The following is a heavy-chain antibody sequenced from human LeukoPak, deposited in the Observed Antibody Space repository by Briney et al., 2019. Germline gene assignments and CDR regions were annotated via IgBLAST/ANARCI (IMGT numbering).Heavy chain of an antibody. D-gene: IGHD1-20*01. J-gene: IGHJ4*02. V-gene: IGHV4-34*01. Sequence: PSETPSLTCAVYGGSFSGYYWSWIRQPPGKGLEWIGEINHSGSTNYNPSLKSRVTISVDTSKNQFSLKLSSVTAADTAVYYCARLTGPDYWGQGTLVTVSS. CDR2: INHSGST. CDR1: GGSFSGYY. CDR3: ARLTGPDY.